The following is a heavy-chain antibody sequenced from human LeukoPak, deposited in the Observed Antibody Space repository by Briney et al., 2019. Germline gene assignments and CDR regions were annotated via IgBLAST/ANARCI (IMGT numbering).Heavy chain of an antibody. Sequence: GGSLRLSCAASGFTFGSYWMHWVRHAPGKGLVWVSRINNDESHTTYADSVKGRFTISRDNAKNTLYLQMNSLRVEDTAVYYCARDQGSSWYVAWFDPWGQGTLVTVSS. J-gene: IGHJ5*02. V-gene: IGHV3-74*01. CDR1: GFTFGSYW. D-gene: IGHD6-13*01. CDR3: ARDQGSSWYVAWFDP. CDR2: INNDESHT.